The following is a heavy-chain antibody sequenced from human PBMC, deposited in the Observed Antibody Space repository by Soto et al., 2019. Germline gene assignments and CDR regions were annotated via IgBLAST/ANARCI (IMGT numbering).Heavy chain of an antibody. CDR2: IIPIFGTA. J-gene: IGHJ6*02. CDR3: ARVDGYDKVDYYYYYGMDV. CDR1: GGTFSSYA. D-gene: IGHD5-12*01. Sequence: QVQLVQSGAEVKKPGSSVKVSCKASGGTFSSYAISWVRQAPGQGLEWMGGIIPIFGTANYAQKFQGRVTMTADESRSTAYMELSSLRSEDTAVYYCARVDGYDKVDYYYYYGMDVWGQGTTVTVSS. V-gene: IGHV1-69*12.